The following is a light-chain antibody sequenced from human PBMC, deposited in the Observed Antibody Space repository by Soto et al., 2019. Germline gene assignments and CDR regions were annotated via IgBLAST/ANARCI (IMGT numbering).Light chain of an antibody. V-gene: IGLV1-36*01. J-gene: IGLJ3*02. CDR2: YDD. CDR3: AIWDDSVDGGV. Sequence: QPVLTQPPSVSEAPGQRVTISCSGSNVGNKAVNWYQQLPGKAPKLLLYYDDMLSSGVSDRFSGSKSGTSASLAISGLQNDDDGDYYCAIWDDSVDGGVFGGGTKLTVL. CDR1: NVGNKA.